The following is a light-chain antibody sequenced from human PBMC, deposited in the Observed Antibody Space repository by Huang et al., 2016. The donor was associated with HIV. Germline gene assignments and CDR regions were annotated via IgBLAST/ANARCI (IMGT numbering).Light chain of an antibody. CDR1: LTISTTY. CDR2: DAS. CDR3: QQYGSSLPYT. Sequence: EIVLTQSPGTLSLSPGERATLSCRASLTISTTYLAWYQQKPGQAPRLHIYDASTSAPGIPDRFSGGGSGTDFALTISRLEPEDFAVYYCQQYGSSLPYTFGQGTKLEIK. J-gene: IGKJ2*01. V-gene: IGKV3-20*01.